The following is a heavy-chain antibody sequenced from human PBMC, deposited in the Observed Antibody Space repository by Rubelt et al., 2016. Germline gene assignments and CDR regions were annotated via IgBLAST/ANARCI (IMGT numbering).Heavy chain of an antibody. D-gene: IGHD3-9*01. CDR2: INHSGGT. V-gene: IGHV4-34*01. J-gene: IGHJ4*02. Sequence: QVQLQQWGTGLLKPSETLSRTCAVYGGSFSGFYWSWIRQPPGKGLEWIGEINHSGGTNYNPSLKSRVTISVDTSKNQFSLKLGSVTAADTAVYYCAVDILTGTAYWGQGILVTVSS. CDR1: GGSFSGFY. CDR3: AVDILTGTAY.